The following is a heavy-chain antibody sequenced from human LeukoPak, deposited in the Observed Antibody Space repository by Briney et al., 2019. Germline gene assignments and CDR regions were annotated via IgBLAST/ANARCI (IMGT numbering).Heavy chain of an antibody. CDR2: INHSGST. CDR3: ARGAPGY. Sequence: SETLSLTRAVYGGSLSGYSWSWIRQPPGKGLEWIGEINHSGSTNYNPSLKSRLTISVDTCKNQFSLKLSSVTAADTAVYFCARGAPGYWGEGTLVTVSS. CDR1: GGSLSGYS. V-gene: IGHV4-34*01. J-gene: IGHJ4*02.